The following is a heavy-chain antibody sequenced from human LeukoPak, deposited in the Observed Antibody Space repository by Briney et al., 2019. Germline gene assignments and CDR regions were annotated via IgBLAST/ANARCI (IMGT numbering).Heavy chain of an antibody. V-gene: IGHV4-4*02. CDR3: ALLWGSYPDY. Sequence: SETLSLTCAVSGGSISSSNWWSWVRQPPGKGLEWIGEINHSGSTNYNPSLKSRVTISVDTSKNQFSLKLSSVTAADTAVYYCALLWGSYPDYWGQGTLVTVSS. D-gene: IGHD3-16*01. CDR2: INHSGST. CDR1: GGSISSSNW. J-gene: IGHJ4*02.